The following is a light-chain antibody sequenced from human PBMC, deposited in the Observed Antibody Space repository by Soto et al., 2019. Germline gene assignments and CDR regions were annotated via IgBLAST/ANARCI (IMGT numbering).Light chain of an antibody. CDR2: EVS. J-gene: IGLJ1*01. CDR3: SSYTSSSTFNFV. CDR1: SSDVGGYNY. Sequence: QSVLTQPASVSGSPGQSITVSCTGTSSDVGGYNYVSWYQQYPGKAPRVMIYEVSNRPSGVSNRFSGSKSGNTASLTISGLQAEDEADYYCSSYTSSSTFNFVFGTGTRSPS. V-gene: IGLV2-14*01.